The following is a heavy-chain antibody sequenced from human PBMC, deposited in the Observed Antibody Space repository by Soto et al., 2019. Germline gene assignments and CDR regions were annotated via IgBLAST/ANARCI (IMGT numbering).Heavy chain of an antibody. CDR2: IWFDGSNK. J-gene: IGHJ4*02. V-gene: IGHV3-33*01. D-gene: IGHD3-10*01. CDR1: GLNFRNYG. Sequence: QVQLVESGGGVVQPGRSLRLSCAASGLNFRNYGMHWVRQAPGKGLEWVAVIWFDGSNKNYVESVKGRFTISRDNSKNTLYLNINRLRAEDTAVYYCARGGWFGELSPYYLGSWGQGTLVTVSS. CDR3: ARGGWFGELSPYYLGS.